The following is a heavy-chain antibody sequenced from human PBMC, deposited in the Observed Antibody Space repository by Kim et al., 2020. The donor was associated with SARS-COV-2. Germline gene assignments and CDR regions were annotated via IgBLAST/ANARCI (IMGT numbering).Heavy chain of an antibody. Sequence: GGSLRLSCAASGFTLTTCSMNWVRQAPGKGLEWVSSISSSGSFIYYADSVKGRFTISRDIAKNSLHLQIDSLRAEDTAVYYCARYDSSTYSFAFDLWGRGTLVTVSS. CDR3: ARYDSSTYSFAFDL. CDR2: ISSSGSFI. D-gene: IGHD3-22*01. CDR1: GFTLTTCS. J-gene: IGHJ2*01. V-gene: IGHV3-21*01.